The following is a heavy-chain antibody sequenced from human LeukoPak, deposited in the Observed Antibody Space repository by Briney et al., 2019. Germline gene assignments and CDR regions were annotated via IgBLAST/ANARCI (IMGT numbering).Heavy chain of an antibody. Sequence: PSETLSLTCTVSGGSISSSSYYWGWIRQPPGKGLEWIGSIYYGGSTYYNPSLKSRVTISVDTSKNQFSLKLSSVTAADTAVYYCASAYDSSGYYPFDYWGQGTLVTVSS. D-gene: IGHD3-22*01. CDR1: GGSISSSSYY. J-gene: IGHJ4*02. CDR3: ASAYDSSGYYPFDY. V-gene: IGHV4-39*01. CDR2: IYYGGST.